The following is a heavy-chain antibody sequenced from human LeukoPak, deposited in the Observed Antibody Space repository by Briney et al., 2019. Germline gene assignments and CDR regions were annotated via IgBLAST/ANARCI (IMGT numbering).Heavy chain of an antibody. CDR3: AREREETYGSGSYTFDH. Sequence: GASVKVSCKASGGTFSSYAFSWVRQAPGQGLEWMGWINTNNGNTNYVQRLQGRVTMTTDTSTSTAYMELRSLRSDDTAVYYCAREREETYGSGSYTFDHWGQGTLVTVSS. V-gene: IGHV1-18*01. D-gene: IGHD3-10*01. CDR2: INTNNGNT. J-gene: IGHJ4*02. CDR1: GGTFSSYA.